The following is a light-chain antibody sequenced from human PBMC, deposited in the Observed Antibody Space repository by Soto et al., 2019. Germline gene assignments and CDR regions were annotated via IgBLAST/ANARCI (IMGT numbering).Light chain of an antibody. Sequence: EIMLTQSPATLSVSPGEGATLSCRASQSVSTNLAWYHQKPGQAPRLLIHGASTRATGTPARFSGSGSGTKFTLTISSLQSEDFVVYYCQQYNDWPYTFGQGTKLEIK. V-gene: IGKV3-15*01. CDR3: QQYNDWPYT. CDR2: GAS. J-gene: IGKJ2*01. CDR1: QSVSTN.